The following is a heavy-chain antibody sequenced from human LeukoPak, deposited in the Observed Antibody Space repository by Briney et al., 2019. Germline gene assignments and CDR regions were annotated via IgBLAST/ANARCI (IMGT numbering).Heavy chain of an antibody. CDR1: GFTFSSYA. D-gene: IGHD6-13*01. V-gene: IGHV3-23*01. CDR3: AKVQDSSSWYSFFAPFDY. J-gene: IGHJ4*02. CDR2: ISGSGGST. Sequence: PGGSLRLSCAASGFTFSSYAMSWVRQAPGKGLEWVSAISGSGGSTYYADSVKGRFTISRDNSKNTLYLQMNSLRAEDTAVYYCAKVQDSSSWYSFFAPFDYWGQGILVTVSS.